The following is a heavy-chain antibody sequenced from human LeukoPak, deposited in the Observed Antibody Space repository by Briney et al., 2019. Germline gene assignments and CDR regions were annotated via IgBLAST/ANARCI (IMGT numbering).Heavy chain of an antibody. Sequence: GGSLRVSCAASGFTVTSNYMSWVRQAQGKGLEWVSVIYSGGSTYYADSVKGRFTISRDNSKNTLYLQMNSLRAEDTAVYYCARDSGSDWTYWGQGTLVTVSS. D-gene: IGHD3/OR15-3a*01. CDR3: ARDSGSDWTY. V-gene: IGHV3-66*01. CDR2: IYSGGST. CDR1: GFTVTSNY. J-gene: IGHJ4*02.